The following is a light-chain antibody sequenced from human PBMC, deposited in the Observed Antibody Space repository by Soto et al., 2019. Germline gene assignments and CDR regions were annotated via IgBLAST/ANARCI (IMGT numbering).Light chain of an antibody. CDR1: NIGSKS. CDR3: QVWDSSSDHVV. Sequence: SYVMTQSPSVSVAPGQTARITCGGDNIGSKSVYWYHQKPGQAPVLVVYDDSDRPSGIPERFSGSNSGNTATLTISRVEAGDEADYYCQVWDSSSDHVVFGGGTKVTVL. J-gene: IGLJ2*01. CDR2: DDS. V-gene: IGLV3-21*02.